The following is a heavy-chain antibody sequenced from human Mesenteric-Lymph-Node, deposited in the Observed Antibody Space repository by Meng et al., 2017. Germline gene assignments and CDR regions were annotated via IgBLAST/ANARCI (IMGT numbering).Heavy chain of an antibody. J-gene: IGHJ4*02. Sequence: EGRLVESGGGLVQPGGSLRLSCAASGFTVSSNYMSWIRQAPGKGLEWVSVIYSGGSTSYADSVRGRFTISIDDSRNTVYLQMNNLRAEDTAMYYCARDFYGDYSKFDYWGQGTLVTASS. CDR3: ARDFYGDYSKFDY. CDR2: IYSGGST. CDR1: GFTVSSNY. V-gene: IGHV3-66*01. D-gene: IGHD4-17*01.